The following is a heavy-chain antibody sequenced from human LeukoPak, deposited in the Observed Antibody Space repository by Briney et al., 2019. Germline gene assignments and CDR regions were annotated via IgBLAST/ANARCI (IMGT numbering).Heavy chain of an antibody. D-gene: IGHD2-8*02. V-gene: IGHV4-59*11. CDR3: ARDAYGWSSWYFDL. CDR1: GGSISGHY. J-gene: IGHJ2*01. CDR2: IYYSGST. Sequence: SETLSLTCTVSGGSISGHYWSWLRQPPGKGLEWLGYIYYSGSTNYNPSLKSRVTISVDTSKNQFSLKLSSVTAADTTVYYCARDAYGWSSWYFDLRGRGTLVTVSS.